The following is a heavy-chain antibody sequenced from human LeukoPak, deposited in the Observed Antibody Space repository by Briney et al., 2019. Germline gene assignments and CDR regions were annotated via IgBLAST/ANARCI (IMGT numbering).Heavy chain of an antibody. CDR1: GFTFSSYA. D-gene: IGHD3-10*01. V-gene: IGHV3-30*02. J-gene: IGHJ4*02. Sequence: PGGSLRLSCAASGFTFSSYAMSWVRQAPGKGLEWLAFIRIDGSSKNYADFVKGRFTISRDNSKNTLYLQMNSLRVEDTAVYYCARDQAGSGHYADYWGQGTLVTVSS. CDR3: ARDQAGSGHYADY. CDR2: IRIDGSSK.